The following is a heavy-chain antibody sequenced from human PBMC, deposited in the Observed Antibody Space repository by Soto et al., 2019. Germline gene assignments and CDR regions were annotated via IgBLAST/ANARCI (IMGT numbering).Heavy chain of an antibody. D-gene: IGHD2-15*01. CDR2: IWYDGSNK. J-gene: IGHJ5*02. Sequence: QVQLVESGGGVGQPGRSLRLSCAASGFTFSSYGMHWVRQAPGKGLEWVAVIWYDGSNKYYADSVKGRFTISRDNSKNKLYLQMNSLRAADTAVYYCARDRAGYCSGGSCRNWFDPWGQGTLVTVSS. CDR1: GFTFSSYG. V-gene: IGHV3-33*01. CDR3: ARDRAGYCSGGSCRNWFDP.